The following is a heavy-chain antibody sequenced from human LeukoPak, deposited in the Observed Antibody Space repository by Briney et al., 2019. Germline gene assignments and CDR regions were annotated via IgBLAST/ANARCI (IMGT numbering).Heavy chain of an antibody. Sequence: PGGSLRLSCAASGFTFSSYSMNWVRQAPGKGLEGVSSISSSSSYIYYADSVKGRFTISRDNAKNSLYLQMSSLRAEDTAVYYCARDFGDSSGFDYWGQGTLVTVSS. CDR2: ISSSSSYI. CDR1: GFTFSSYS. CDR3: ARDFGDSSGFDY. V-gene: IGHV3-21*01. J-gene: IGHJ4*02. D-gene: IGHD6-19*01.